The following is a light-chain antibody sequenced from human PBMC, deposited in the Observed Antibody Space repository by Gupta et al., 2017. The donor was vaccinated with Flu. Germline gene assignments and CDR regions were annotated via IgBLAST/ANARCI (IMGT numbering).Light chain of an antibody. V-gene: IGKV1-12*01. CDR3: LQAGSLPQT. Sequence: ASTVSASGGGRVSTSSRARQHSNSWLAWYQQKPGKAPRLLIYAASSMESGVPERFSGTGYGTDFTLTISRLEPEDFATYFCLQAGSLPQTFGEGTKVEMK. CDR2: AAS. J-gene: IGKJ4*02. CDR1: QHSNSW.